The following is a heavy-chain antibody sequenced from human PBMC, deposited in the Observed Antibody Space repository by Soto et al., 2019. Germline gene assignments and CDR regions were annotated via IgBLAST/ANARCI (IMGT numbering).Heavy chain of an antibody. D-gene: IGHD6-19*01. CDR3: ARVTGSSGWYSGDAFDI. CDR1: GHTFTSYG. V-gene: IGHV1-18*01. J-gene: IGHJ3*02. CDR2: ISAYNGNT. Sequence: ASVKVSCKASGHTFTSYGISWVRQAPGQGLEWMGWISAYNGNTNYAQKLQGRVTMTTDTSTSTAYMELRSLRSDDTAVYYCARVTGSSGWYSGDAFDIWGQGTMVTVSS.